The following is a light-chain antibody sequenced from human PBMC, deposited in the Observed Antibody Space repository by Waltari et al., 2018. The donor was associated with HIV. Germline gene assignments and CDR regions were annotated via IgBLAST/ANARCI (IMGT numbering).Light chain of an antibody. CDR1: VLAQKY. CDR3: YSAADNNLGV. V-gene: IGLV3-27*01. J-gene: IGLJ2*01. Sequence: SYELTQPSSVSVSPGRTARITCSGDVLAQKYARWFQQKPRQAPVLVIYKDSERPSGIPERFSGSSSRTTVTLTISGAQVEDEADYYCYSAADNNLGVFGGGTKPTVL. CDR2: KDS.